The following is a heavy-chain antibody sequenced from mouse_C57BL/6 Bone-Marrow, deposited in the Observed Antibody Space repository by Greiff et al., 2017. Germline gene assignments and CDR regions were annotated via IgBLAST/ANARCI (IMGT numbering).Heavy chain of an antibody. V-gene: IGHV1-81*01. D-gene: IGHD2-10*01. CDR2: IYPRSGNT. CDR1: GYTFTSYG. Sequence: QVQLQQSGAELARPGASVKLSCKASGYTFTSYGISWVKQRTGQGLEWIGEIYPRSGNTYYNEKFKGKATLTADKSSSTAYMELRSLTSKDAAVYFCARPYMYYFDYWGQGTTLTVSS. J-gene: IGHJ2*01. CDR3: ARPYMYYFDY.